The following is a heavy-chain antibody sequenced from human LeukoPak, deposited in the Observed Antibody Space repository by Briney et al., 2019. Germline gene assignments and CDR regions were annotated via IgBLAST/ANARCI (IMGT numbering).Heavy chain of an antibody. CDR3: ARIRGTTGTSADYGMDV. J-gene: IGHJ6*02. CDR2: IDWDDDK. D-gene: IGHD1-1*01. Sequence: ETGPALVRPTQTLTLTCTFSGFSLSASTMCVSWIRQPPGKALEWLARIDWDDDKYYSSSLKTRLTISKDTSTNQVVLTMTNMDPVATATYYCARIRGTTGTSADYGMDVWGQGTTVTVSS. CDR1: GFSLSASTMC. V-gene: IGHV2-70*11.